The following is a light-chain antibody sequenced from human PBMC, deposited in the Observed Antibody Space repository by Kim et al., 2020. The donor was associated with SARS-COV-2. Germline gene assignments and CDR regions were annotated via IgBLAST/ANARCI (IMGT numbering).Light chain of an antibody. CDR1: KLGDKY. Sequence: SVAPGQTASITCSGDKLGDKYACWYQQKPGQSPVLVIYQDSKRPSGIPERFSGSNSGNTATLTISGTQAMDEADYYCQAWDSSTMVFGGGTQLNVL. CDR3: QAWDSSTMV. V-gene: IGLV3-1*01. J-gene: IGLJ3*02. CDR2: QDS.